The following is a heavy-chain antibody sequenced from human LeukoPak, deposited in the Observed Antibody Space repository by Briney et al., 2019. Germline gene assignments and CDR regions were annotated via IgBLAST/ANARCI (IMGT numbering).Heavy chain of an antibody. D-gene: IGHD1-26*01. V-gene: IGHV3-7*01. J-gene: IGHJ4*02. CDR1: GFTFSSYW. CDR2: IKQDGSEK. CDR3: ARDLDSSSWSEWELLPHLHNFDY. Sequence: PGGSLRLSCAASGFTFSSYWMSWVRQAPGKGLEWVANIKQDGSEKYYVDSVKGRFTISRDNAKNSLYLQMNSLRAEDTAVYYCARDLDSSSWSEWELLPHLHNFDYWGQGTLVTVSS.